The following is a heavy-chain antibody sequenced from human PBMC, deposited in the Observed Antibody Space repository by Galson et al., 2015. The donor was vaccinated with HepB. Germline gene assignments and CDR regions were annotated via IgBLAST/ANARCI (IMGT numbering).Heavy chain of an antibody. V-gene: IGHV3-21*06. CDR1: GFSFNSYT. Sequence: SLRLSCAASGFSFNSYTMYWVRQVSGKGLEWVSSISSSSSHVYYTDLVKGRFTISRDDAKNSLYLQMDSLRDEDTAMYYCARPTGTEEPNKDFEYWGRGTLVTVSS. CDR2: ISSSSSHV. CDR3: ARPTGTEEPNKDFEY. J-gene: IGHJ4*02. D-gene: IGHD1-7*01.